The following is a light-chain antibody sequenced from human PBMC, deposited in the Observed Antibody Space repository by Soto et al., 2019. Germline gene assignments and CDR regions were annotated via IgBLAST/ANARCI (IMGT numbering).Light chain of an antibody. CDR2: GNN. J-gene: IGLJ1*01. CDR1: SSNIGRNS. V-gene: IGLV1-44*01. CDR3: AAWDDSLNEYV. Sequence: QSVLTQAPSVSGTPGQRVTITCSGSSSNIGRNSVNWYQHLPGTAPKLLTHGNNHRPSGVPDRSSGSKSGTSASLAISGLQPEDEADYCCAAWDDSLNEYVFGDGTKVTVL.